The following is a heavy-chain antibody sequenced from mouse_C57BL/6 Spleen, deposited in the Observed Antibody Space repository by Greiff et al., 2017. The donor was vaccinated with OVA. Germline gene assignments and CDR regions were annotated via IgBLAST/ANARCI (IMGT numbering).Heavy chain of an antibody. CDR3: ARSDYGSPYYFDY. Sequence: VQLQESGAELVKPGASVKLSCKASGYTFTSYWMHWVKQRPGQGLEWIGMIHPNSGSTNYNEKFKSKATLTVDKSSSTAYMQLSSLTSEDSAVYYCARSDYGSPYYFDYWGQGTTLTVSS. J-gene: IGHJ2*01. D-gene: IGHD1-1*01. CDR1: GYTFTSYW. CDR2: IHPNSGST. V-gene: IGHV1-64*01.